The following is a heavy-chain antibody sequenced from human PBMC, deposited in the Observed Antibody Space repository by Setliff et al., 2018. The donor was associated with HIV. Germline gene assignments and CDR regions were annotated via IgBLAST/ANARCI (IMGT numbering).Heavy chain of an antibody. J-gene: IGHJ3*02. CDR3: AKVVVSAAFVDAFDI. D-gene: IGHD2-15*01. CDR2: ITSSGDAI. Sequence: GGSLRLSCVASGFTFSDIEMNWVRQAPGKGLEWVSYITSSGDAIYYADSVKGRFTISRDNAKNSLYLQMNSLRAEDTAVYYCAKVVVSAAFVDAFDIWGQGTMVTVSS. V-gene: IGHV3-48*03. CDR1: GFTFSDIE.